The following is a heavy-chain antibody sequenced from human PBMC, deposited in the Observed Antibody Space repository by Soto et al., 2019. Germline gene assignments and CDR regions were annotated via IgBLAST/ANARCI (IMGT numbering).Heavy chain of an antibody. Sequence: SETLSLTCNVSGGSISDFYWSWIRQSPGKRLEWIGYLYYTGSTNYNPALKSRVTISLDTSKNQFSLKVRSVTAADTAVYYCARGGGYDFRSSQAPPIDVWGQGTTVTVS. V-gene: IGHV4-59*01. CDR2: LYYTGST. CDR3: ARGGGYDFRSSQAPPIDV. CDR1: GGSISDFY. D-gene: IGHD3-3*01. J-gene: IGHJ6*02.